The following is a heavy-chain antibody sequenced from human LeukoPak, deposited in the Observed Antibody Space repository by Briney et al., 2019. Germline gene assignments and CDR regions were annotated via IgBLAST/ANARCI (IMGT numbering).Heavy chain of an antibody. CDR1: GFTLSSNW. CDR2: VNQDGSGT. CDR3: ATVFDY. V-gene: IGHV3-74*01. J-gene: IGHJ4*02. Sequence: PGGSLRLSCAVSGFTLSSNWMHWVRQAPGKGLEWVSRVNQDGSGTSYADSVKGRFTISRDNAKNTVYLQMNSLRAEDSAVYHCATVFDYWGQGTLVTVSS.